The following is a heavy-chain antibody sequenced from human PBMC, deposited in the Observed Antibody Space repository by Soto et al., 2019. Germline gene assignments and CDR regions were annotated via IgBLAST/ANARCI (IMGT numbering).Heavy chain of an antibody. CDR1: GLTLGHHA. CDR2: IWNDGRNK. D-gene: IGHD2-2*01. CDR3: ARALMPGGDINAMDF. J-gene: IGHJ6*02. Sequence: PGGSLRLSCAVSGLTLGHHAMHWVRQAPGKGREWLAIIWNDGRNKFYAGAVQGRFTISRDNSKNTVYLQMNSLSAEDAAVYYCARALMPGGDINAMDFWGQGTMVTVS. V-gene: IGHV3-33*01.